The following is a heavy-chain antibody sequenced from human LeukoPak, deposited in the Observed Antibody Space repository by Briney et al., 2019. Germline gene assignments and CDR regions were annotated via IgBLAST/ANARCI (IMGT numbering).Heavy chain of an antibody. Sequence: EASVKVSCKASGYTFTSYDINWVRQATGQGLEWMGWMNPNSGNTGYAQKFQGRVTMTRNTSISTAYMELSSLRSEDTAVYYCARGGCPVSYYYMDVWGKGTTVTISS. J-gene: IGHJ6*03. V-gene: IGHV1-8*01. CDR1: GYTFTSYD. CDR2: MNPNSGNT. CDR3: ARGGCPVSYYYMDV. D-gene: IGHD4/OR15-4a*01.